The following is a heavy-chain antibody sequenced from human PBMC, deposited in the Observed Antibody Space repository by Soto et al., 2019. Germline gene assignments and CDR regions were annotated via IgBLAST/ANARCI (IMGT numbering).Heavy chain of an antibody. J-gene: IGHJ6*02. Sequence: QVQLVESGGGMVQPGRSLRLSCAASGFTFSSYAMHWVRQAPGKGLEWVAVISYDGSNKYYADSVKGRFTISRDNSKNTLYLQMNSLRAEDTAVYYCARETYYDFWSGPYYGMDVWGQGTTVTVSS. CDR3: ARETYYDFWSGPYYGMDV. CDR1: GFTFSSYA. V-gene: IGHV3-30-3*01. D-gene: IGHD3-3*01. CDR2: ISYDGSNK.